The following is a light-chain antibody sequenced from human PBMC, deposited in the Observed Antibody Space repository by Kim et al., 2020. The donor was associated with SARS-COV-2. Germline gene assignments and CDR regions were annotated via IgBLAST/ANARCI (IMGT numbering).Light chain of an antibody. V-gene: IGLV3-1*01. J-gene: IGLJ2*01. CDR2: QDA. Sequence: SVSPGQTASITCSGDKLGDRYACWYQQKPGQSPALVIYQDAKRPSGIPERFSGSNSGNTATLTISGTQPMDEADYYCQAWDSSTVVFGGGTKLTVL. CDR1: KLGDRY. CDR3: QAWDSSTVV.